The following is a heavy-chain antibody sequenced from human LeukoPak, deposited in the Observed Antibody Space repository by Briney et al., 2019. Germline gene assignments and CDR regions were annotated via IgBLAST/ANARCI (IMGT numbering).Heavy chain of an antibody. CDR3: ARRWLRGDYYGMDV. CDR1: GFAFSVYA. J-gene: IGHJ6*02. CDR2: INANSGTT. D-gene: IGHD5-12*01. V-gene: IGHV3-23*01. Sequence: GGSLRLSCAASGFAFSVYAMSWLRQPPGKGLEWVSTINANSGTTSYAASVRGRFTISRDNSKNTLYLQMNSLRAEDTAVYYCARRWLRGDYYGMDVWGQGTTVTVSS.